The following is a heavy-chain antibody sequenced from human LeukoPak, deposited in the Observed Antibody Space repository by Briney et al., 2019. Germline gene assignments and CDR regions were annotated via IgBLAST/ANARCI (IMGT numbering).Heavy chain of an antibody. Sequence: SETLSLTCAVYGGSFSGYYWSWIRQPPGKRLEWIGGIDHSGSTTYNPSLKSRVTISVDTSKNQFSLKLSSVTAADTAVYYCARGPQGYCSSTSCYRYYYYGMDVWGQGTTVTVSS. CDR1: GGSFSGYY. CDR3: ARGPQGYCSSTSCYRYYYYGMDV. CDR2: IDHSGST. J-gene: IGHJ6*02. D-gene: IGHD2-2*01. V-gene: IGHV4-34*01.